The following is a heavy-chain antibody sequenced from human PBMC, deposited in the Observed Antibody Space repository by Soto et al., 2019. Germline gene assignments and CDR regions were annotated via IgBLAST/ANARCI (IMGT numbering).Heavy chain of an antibody. CDR1: GFTFSSSQ. Sequence: GGSVRLSCVASGFTFSSSQMNWVRQAPGKGLEWVSYISGTSTTIYYADSVKGRFTISRDNAKNSLYLQMNSLRAEDTAVYYCARDLRLGNYYYGMDVWGQGTTVTVSS. CDR2: ISGTSTTI. J-gene: IGHJ6*02. D-gene: IGHD3-10*01. V-gene: IGHV3-48*03. CDR3: ARDLRLGNYYYGMDV.